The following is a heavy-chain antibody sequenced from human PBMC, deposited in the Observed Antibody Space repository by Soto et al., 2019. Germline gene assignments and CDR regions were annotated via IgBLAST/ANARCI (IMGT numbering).Heavy chain of an antibody. CDR1: GFTFSSYG. J-gene: IGHJ3*02. D-gene: IGHD1-26*01. V-gene: IGHV3-30*03. Sequence: PGGSLRLSCAASGFTFSSYGMHWVRQAPGKGLEWVAVISYDGSNKYYADSVKGRFTISRDNSKNTLYLQMNSLRAEDTAVYYCLDSGSDWGAFDIWGQGTMVTVSS. CDR3: LDSGSDWGAFDI. CDR2: ISYDGSNK.